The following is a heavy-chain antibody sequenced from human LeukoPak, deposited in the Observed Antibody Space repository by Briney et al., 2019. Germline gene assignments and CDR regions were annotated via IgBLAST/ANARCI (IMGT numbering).Heavy chain of an antibody. J-gene: IGHJ4*02. CDR1: GFTFGHYW. Sequence: GGSLRLSCAASGFTFGHYWMNWVRLAPGKGLAWVANTREDGSDDTYVDSVKGRFTISRDNAKNSLFLQMNNLRAEDTAVYYCARGDGYYFGSWGQGTLVTVSS. CDR3: ARGDGYYFGS. V-gene: IGHV3-7*03. CDR2: TREDGSDD.